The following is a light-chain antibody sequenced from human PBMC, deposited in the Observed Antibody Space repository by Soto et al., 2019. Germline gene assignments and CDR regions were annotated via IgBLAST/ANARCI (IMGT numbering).Light chain of an antibody. Sequence: EIVMTQSPATLSVSPGERATLSCRASQSVSSNLAWYQHKPGQAPRLLIYGASTRASGIPVRFSGSGSGAEFTLTISSLQSEDFAVSYCQQYNDRPPWTFGQGTKVEIK. CDR2: GAS. J-gene: IGKJ1*01. CDR3: QQYNDRPPWT. V-gene: IGKV3-15*01. CDR1: QSVSSN.